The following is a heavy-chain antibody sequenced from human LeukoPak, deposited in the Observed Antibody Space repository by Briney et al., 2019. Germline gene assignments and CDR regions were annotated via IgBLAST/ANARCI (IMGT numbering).Heavy chain of an antibody. V-gene: IGHV1-8*01. J-gene: IGHJ5*02. CDR3: APPGGIVP. Sequence: ASVKVSFKASGYTFTSCDINWVRQATGQGLEWMGWMNPNSGNTGYSQKFQVRVTMTRNTSISTAYMELSSLRSEDTAVYYCAPPGGIVPWGQGTLVTVSS. D-gene: IGHD2-15*01. CDR1: GYTFTSCD. CDR2: MNPNSGNT.